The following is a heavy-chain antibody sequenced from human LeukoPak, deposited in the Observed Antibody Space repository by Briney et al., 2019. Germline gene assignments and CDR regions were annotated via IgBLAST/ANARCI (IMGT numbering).Heavy chain of an antibody. CDR1: GGTFSSYA. CDR2: IIPILGIA. D-gene: IGHD6-13*01. J-gene: IGHJ4*02. Sequence: SVKVSCKASGGTFSSYAISWVRQAPGQGLEWMGRIIPILGIANYAQKFQGRVTITADKSTSTAYMELSSLRSEDTAVYYCARVTNTLYSSSWYDYWGQGTLVTVSS. V-gene: IGHV1-69*04. CDR3: ARVTNTLYSSSWYDY.